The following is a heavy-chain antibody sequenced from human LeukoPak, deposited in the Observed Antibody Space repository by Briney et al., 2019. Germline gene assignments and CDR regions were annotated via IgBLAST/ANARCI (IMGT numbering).Heavy chain of an antibody. J-gene: IGHJ6*03. V-gene: IGHV4-39*07. CDR1: GGSLSSSTYC. Sequence: SETLSLTCTVSGGSLSSSTYCWAWIRQTPGRGLEWIGTFFCGGSTSYIPSLKSRVTISVDTSKNQFSLKLSSVTAADTAVYYCARDLLGAYDFWSGYYRRYYYYYMDVWGKGTTVTVSS. CDR2: FFCGGST. D-gene: IGHD3-3*01. CDR3: ARDLLGAYDFWSGYYRRYYYYYMDV.